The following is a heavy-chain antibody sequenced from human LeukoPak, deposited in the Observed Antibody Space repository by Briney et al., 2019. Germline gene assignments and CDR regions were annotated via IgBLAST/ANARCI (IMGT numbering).Heavy chain of an antibody. CDR2: INHSGST. D-gene: IGHD3-3*01. J-gene: IGHJ4*02. CDR3: ARGTTIFGVAPSAFDY. Sequence: SETLSLTCAVYGGSFSGYYWSWIRQPPGKGLEWIGEINHSGSTNYNPSLKSRVTISVDTSKNQFSLKLSSVTAADTAVYYCARGTTIFGVAPSAFDYWGQGTLVTVSS. V-gene: IGHV4-34*01. CDR1: GGSFSGYY.